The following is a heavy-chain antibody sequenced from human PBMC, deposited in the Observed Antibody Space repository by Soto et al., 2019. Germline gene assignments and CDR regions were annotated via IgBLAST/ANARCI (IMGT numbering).Heavy chain of an antibody. CDR1: GGSISGYY. V-gene: IGHV4-59*01. CDR2: MYKTGST. J-gene: IGHJ6*02. CDR3: ARDLWGYCGTDCYPLDV. Sequence: SETLSLTCTVSGGSISGYYWSWIRQPPGKGLEWIGYMYKTGSTVYNPSFKSRVTISVDTSKNQFSLKLNSVTAADTAVYYCARDLWGYCGTDCYPLDVWGQGTTVTVS. D-gene: IGHD2-21*02.